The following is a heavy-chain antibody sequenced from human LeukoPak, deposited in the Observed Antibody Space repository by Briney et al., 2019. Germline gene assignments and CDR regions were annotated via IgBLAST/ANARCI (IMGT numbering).Heavy chain of an antibody. CDR1: GFTFSHDW. CDR3: ARDAGTFDWSGGYFDC. D-gene: IGHD3-9*01. J-gene: IGHJ4*02. CDR2: IKRDGSET. Sequence: GESLKISCAPSGFTFSHDWMSWVRQAPGKGLEWVANIKRDGSETHYVDSVKGRFTISRDNAKNSLYLQMNSLRAEDTAVYYCARDAGTFDWSGGYFDCWGQGTLVTVSS. V-gene: IGHV3-7*04.